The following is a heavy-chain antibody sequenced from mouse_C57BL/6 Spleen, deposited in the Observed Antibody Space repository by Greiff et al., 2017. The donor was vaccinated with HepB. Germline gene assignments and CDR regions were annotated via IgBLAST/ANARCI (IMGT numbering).Heavy chain of an antibody. J-gene: IGHJ2*01. D-gene: IGHD1-1*01. CDR1: GYAFTNYL. Sequence: QVQLKQSGAELVRPGTSVKVSCKASGYAFTNYLIEWVKQRPGQGLEWSGVINPGSGGTNYNEKFKGKATLTADKSSSTAYMQLSSLTSEDSAVYFCARCRYYGSSYVDYFDYWGQGTTLTVSS. CDR2: INPGSGGT. CDR3: ARCRYYGSSYVDYFDY. V-gene: IGHV1-54*01.